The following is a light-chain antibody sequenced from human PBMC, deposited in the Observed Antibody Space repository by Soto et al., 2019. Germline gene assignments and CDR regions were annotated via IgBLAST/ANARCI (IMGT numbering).Light chain of an antibody. CDR3: QQYGGSTRT. CDR1: QSVSSY. J-gene: IGKJ1*01. V-gene: IGKV3-20*01. Sequence: EILLTQSPGTLSLSPGERATLSCRASQSVSSYLAWYQQIPGQAPRLLIYDASTRATGIPARFSGSGSGTDFTLSISRLEPEDFAVYYCQQYGGSTRTFGQGTKVDIK. CDR2: DAS.